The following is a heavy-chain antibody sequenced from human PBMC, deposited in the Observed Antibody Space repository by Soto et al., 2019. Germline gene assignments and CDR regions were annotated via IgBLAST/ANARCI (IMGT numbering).Heavy chain of an antibody. D-gene: IGHD3-3*01. J-gene: IGHJ4*02. CDR1: GTSFSGYY. CDR3: ARLYSDSWSGYSSTTFDY. CDR2: INHSGST. Sequence: QVQLQQWGAGLLKPSETLSLTCAVSGTSFSGYYWSWIRQPPEKGLEWIGEINHSGSTNYNPSLKSRLTISVDISNNQFSLKLNSVTAADTAVYYCARLYSDSWSGYSSTTFDYWGQGTLVTVSS. V-gene: IGHV4-34*01.